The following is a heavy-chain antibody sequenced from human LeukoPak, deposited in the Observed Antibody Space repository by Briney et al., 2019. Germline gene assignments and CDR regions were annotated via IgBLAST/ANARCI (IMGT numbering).Heavy chain of an antibody. CDR3: MTAAGYNFGQY. CDR2: LYIGGNT. V-gene: IGHV3-53*01. D-gene: IGHD5-18*01. Sequence: GESLRLSCAASGLTVNNNYMNWVRQAPGKGLEWVSALYIGGNTYYADSVRGRFTISRDNSKNTLYLQVNSLRAEDTAIYYCMTAAGYNFGQYWGQGTLVTVSS. J-gene: IGHJ4*02. CDR1: GLTVNNNY.